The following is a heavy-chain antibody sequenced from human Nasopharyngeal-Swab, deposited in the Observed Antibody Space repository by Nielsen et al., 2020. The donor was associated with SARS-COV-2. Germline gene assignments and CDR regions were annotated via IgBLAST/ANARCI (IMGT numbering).Heavy chain of an antibody. V-gene: IGHV4-34*01. J-gene: IGHJ6*03. D-gene: IGHD3-10*01. Sequence: SETLSLTCAVYGGSFSGYYWSWIRQPPGKGLEWIGEINHSGSTSYNPSLKSRVTISVDTSKNQFSLKLSSVTAADTAVYYCARGRATMVRGARGKPYYMDVWGKGTTVTVSS. CDR2: INHSGST. CDR3: ARGRATMVRGARGKPYYMDV. CDR1: GGSFSGYY.